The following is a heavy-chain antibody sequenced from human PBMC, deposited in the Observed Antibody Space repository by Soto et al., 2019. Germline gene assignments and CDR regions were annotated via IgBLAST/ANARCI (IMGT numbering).Heavy chain of an antibody. CDR3: ARGTAKSWYSSSWYVPGYYYGMDV. V-gene: IGHV4-31*03. J-gene: IGHJ6*02. D-gene: IGHD6-13*01. CDR2: IYYSGST. Sequence: ASETLSLTCTVSGGSISSGGYYWSWIRQHPGKGLEWIGYIYYSGSTYYNPSLKSRVTISVDTSKNQFSLKLSSVTAADTAVYYCARGTAKSWYSSSWYVPGYYYGMDVRGQGTTVTVSS. CDR1: GGSISSGGYY.